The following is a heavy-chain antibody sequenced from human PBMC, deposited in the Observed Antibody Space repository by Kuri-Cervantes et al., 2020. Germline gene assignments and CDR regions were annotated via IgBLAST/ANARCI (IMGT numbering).Heavy chain of an antibody. V-gene: IGHV3-48*02. Sequence: GGSLRLSCVVSGFTFSRYDMNWVRQAPGKGLEWVSYISSSSSTIYYADSVKGRFTISRDNAKNSLYLQMNSLRDEDTAVYYCARGHHYYDSSGLSPWGQGTLVTVSS. J-gene: IGHJ5*02. CDR1: GFTFSRYD. CDR3: ARGHHYYDSSGLSP. D-gene: IGHD3-22*01. CDR2: ISSSSSTI.